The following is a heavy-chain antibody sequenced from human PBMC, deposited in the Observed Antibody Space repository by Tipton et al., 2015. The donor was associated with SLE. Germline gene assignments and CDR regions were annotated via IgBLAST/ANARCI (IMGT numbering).Heavy chain of an antibody. CDR2: AFYSGST. CDR3: ARGGDGPPVDY. CDR1: GGSINSYY. Sequence: TLSLTCTVSGGSINSYYWSWIRQPPGMGLEWIGFAFYSGSTNYNPSLKSRVTISVDMSKNQLSLNLISVTAADTAVYYCARGGDGPPVDYWGQGTLVTVSS. D-gene: IGHD1-14*01. V-gene: IGHV4-59*12. J-gene: IGHJ4*02.